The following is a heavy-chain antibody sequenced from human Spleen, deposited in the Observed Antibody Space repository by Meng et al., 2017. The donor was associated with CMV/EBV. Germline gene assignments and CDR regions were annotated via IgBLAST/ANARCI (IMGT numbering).Heavy chain of an antibody. D-gene: IGHD3-9*01. CDR3: ARGPEYYDILTGYYFFFDY. V-gene: IGHV1-3*01. CDR2: INAGNGNT. CDR1: FTSYA. J-gene: IGHJ4*02. Sequence: FTSYAMQWVREDPGQRLEGMGWINAGNGNTKYSQKFQGRVTITRDTSASTAYMELSSLRSEDTAVYYCARGPEYYDILTGYYFFFDYWGQGTLVTVSS.